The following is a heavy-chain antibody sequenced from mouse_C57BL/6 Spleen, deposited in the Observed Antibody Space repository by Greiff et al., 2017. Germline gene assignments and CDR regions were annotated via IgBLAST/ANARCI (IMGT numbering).Heavy chain of an antibody. CDR2: IWSGGST. CDR3: ASYDGYYRYFDV. V-gene: IGHV2-2*01. Sequence: VKLVESGPGLVQPSQSLSITCTVSGFSLTSYGVHWVRQSPGKGLEWLGVIWSGGSTDYNAAFISRLSISKDNSKSQVFFKMNSLQADDTAIYYCASYDGYYRYFDVWGTGTTVTVSS. CDR1: GFSLTSYG. D-gene: IGHD2-3*01. J-gene: IGHJ1*03.